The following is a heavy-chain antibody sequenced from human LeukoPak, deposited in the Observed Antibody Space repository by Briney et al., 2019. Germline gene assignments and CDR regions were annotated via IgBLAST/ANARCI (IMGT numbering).Heavy chain of an antibody. D-gene: IGHD4-17*01. Sequence: PSETLSLTCTVSGVSISSDYWSWIRLPPGKGLEWIGYIYYSGSTNYNPSLKSRVTISVDTSKNQFSLKLSSVTAADTAVYYCARGSTVTTIGNIYFDYWGQGTLVTVSS. V-gene: IGHV4-59*01. CDR2: IYYSGST. CDR1: GVSISSDY. J-gene: IGHJ4*02. CDR3: ARGSTVTTIGNIYFDY.